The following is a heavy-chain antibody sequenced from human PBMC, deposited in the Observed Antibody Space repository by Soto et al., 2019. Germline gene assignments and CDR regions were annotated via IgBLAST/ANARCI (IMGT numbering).Heavy chain of an antibody. V-gene: IGHV3-7*01. Sequence: EVQLVESGGGLVQPGGSLRLSCAASGFTFSSYWMSWVRQAPGKGLEWVANIKQDGSEKYYVDSVKGRFTISRDNAKNSLYLQMNRLRAEDTAVYYCASGQWNREYMDVWGKGTTVTVSS. CDR2: IKQDGSEK. J-gene: IGHJ6*03. D-gene: IGHD1-1*01. CDR3: ASGQWNREYMDV. CDR1: GFTFSSYW.